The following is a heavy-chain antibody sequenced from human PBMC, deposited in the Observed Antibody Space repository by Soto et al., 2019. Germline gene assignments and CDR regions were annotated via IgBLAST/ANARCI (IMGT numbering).Heavy chain of an antibody. Sequence: PSETLSLTCTVSGGSISSRSHYWGWIRQPPGKGLEWIGSIYDSGSTYYSASLKSRVTISVDTSKNQISLNLNSVTAADTAVYYCARHRGYSSGSDFWGQGTLVTVSS. D-gene: IGHD3-10*01. CDR2: IYDSGST. CDR3: ARHRGYSSGSDF. CDR1: GGSISSRSHY. J-gene: IGHJ4*02. V-gene: IGHV4-39*01.